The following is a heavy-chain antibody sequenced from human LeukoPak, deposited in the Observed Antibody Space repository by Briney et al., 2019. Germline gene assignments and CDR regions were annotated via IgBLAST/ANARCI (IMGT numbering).Heavy chain of an antibody. CDR1: GFTFDDYA. J-gene: IGHJ6*02. D-gene: IGHD3-10*01. CDR2: ISWNSGYI. V-gene: IGHV3-9*01. Sequence: PGGSLRLSCAASGFTFDDYAMHWVRQAPGKGLEWVSGISWNSGYIGYADSVKGRFTISRDNAKNSLFLQMNSLRDEDTAFYYCAKDTNSGNYRALDVWGQGTTVTVSS. CDR3: AKDTNSGNYRALDV.